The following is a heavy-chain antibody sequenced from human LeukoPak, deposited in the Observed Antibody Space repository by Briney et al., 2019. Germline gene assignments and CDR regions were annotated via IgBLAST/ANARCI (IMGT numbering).Heavy chain of an antibody. D-gene: IGHD6-19*01. V-gene: IGHV4-31*03. Sequence: PSQTLSLTCTVSGGSISSGSYYWGWIRQYPGKGLEWIGYIKSSGGTFYSPSLKSRVTILVDTSKNQFSLKLSSVTAADTAVYYCARSPEDSSRWYGLRGYYFDYWGQGTLVTVSS. J-gene: IGHJ4*02. CDR2: IKSSGGT. CDR1: GGSISSGSYY. CDR3: ARSPEDSSRWYGLRGYYFDY.